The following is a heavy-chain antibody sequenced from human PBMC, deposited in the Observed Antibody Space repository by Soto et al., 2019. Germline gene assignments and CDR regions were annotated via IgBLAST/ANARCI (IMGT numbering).Heavy chain of an antibody. D-gene: IGHD6-13*01. Sequence: ASVKVSCKASGYTFTSYGISWVRQAPGQGLERMGWISAYNGNTNYAQKLQGRVTMTTDTSTSTAYMELRSLRSDDTAVYYCARDRAAWNWFDPWGQGTLVTVSS. V-gene: IGHV1-18*01. J-gene: IGHJ5*02. CDR2: ISAYNGNT. CDR1: GYTFTSYG. CDR3: ARDRAAWNWFDP.